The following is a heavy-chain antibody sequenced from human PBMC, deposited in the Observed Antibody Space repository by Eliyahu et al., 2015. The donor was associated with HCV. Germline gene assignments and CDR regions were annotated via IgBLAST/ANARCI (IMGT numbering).Heavy chain of an antibody. D-gene: IGHD3-22*01. CDR3: ARGDYFDSGAYSPPDAFDI. J-gene: IGHJ3*02. CDR1: GGXFXSSA. CDR2: IXPIFGTE. V-gene: IGHV1-69*01. Sequence: QVQLVQSGAEVKKPGSSVKLSCXASGGXFXSSAVTWVRXAPGQGLEXMGGIXPIFGTEDYAQKFQGRVTITADESTSTAYMELSSLRSEDTAVYYCARGDYFDSGAYSPPDAFDIWGQGTMVTVS.